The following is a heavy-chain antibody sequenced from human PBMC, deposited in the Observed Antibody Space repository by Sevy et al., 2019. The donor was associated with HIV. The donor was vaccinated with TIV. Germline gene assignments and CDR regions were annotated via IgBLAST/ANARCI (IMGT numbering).Heavy chain of an antibody. Sequence: GGSLRLSCAASGFKFVDFAMHWVRQVPGKGLEWVSGISWNRGNIGYADSVKGRFTISRDNAKNSLYLQMNSLRVEDMALYYCAKDVGCGGGQGCYHSGMDVWGQGTPVTVSS. V-gene: IGHV3-9*03. CDR3: AKDVGCGGGQGCYHSGMDV. J-gene: IGHJ6*02. D-gene: IGHD2-21*01. CDR1: GFKFVDFA. CDR2: ISWNRGNI.